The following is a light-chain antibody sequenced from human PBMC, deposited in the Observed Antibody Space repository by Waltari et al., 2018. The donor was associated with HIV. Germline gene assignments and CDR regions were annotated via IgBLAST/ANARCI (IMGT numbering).Light chain of an antibody. Sequence: QSALTQPASMSGSPGQSITISCTGSSLDIGLYDFASWYKHLSNTAPQLIISGVNRRPRGVTSCCSATKSGDVASLTTSGLHAEDEADYYWTSHTLTRIVLFGGGTRLTVL. CDR1: SLDIGLYDF. V-gene: IGLV2-14*03. CDR3: TSHTLTRIVL. J-gene: IGLJ3*02. CDR2: GVN.